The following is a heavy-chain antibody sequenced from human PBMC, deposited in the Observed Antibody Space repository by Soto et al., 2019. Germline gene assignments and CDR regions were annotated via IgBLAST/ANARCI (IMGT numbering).Heavy chain of an antibody. V-gene: IGHV3-21*01. Sequence: EVQLVESGGGLVKPGGSLRLSCAASGFTFSSYSMNWVRQAPGKGLEWVASISSSSSYIYYAASVKGRFTISRDNDKNSLYLQMNSLRAEDTAVYYCASHPRDSSGYWYYFDYWGQGTLVTVSS. D-gene: IGHD3-22*01. CDR3: ASHPRDSSGYWYYFDY. CDR1: GFTFSSYS. CDR2: ISSSSSYI. J-gene: IGHJ4*02.